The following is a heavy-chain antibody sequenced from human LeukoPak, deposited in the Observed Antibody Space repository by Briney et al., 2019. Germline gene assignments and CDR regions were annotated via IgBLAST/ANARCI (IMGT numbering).Heavy chain of an antibody. V-gene: IGHV1-18*01. J-gene: IGHJ6*03. CDR3: ARVVVVPAARFYYYYYMDV. Sequence: ASVKVSCMASGYTFTSYGISWVRQAPGQGLEWMGWISAYNGNTNYAQKLQGRVIMTTDTSTSTAYMELRSLRSDDTAVYYCARVVVVPAARFYYYYYMDVWGKGTTVTVSS. CDR2: ISAYNGNT. D-gene: IGHD2-2*01. CDR1: GYTFTSYG.